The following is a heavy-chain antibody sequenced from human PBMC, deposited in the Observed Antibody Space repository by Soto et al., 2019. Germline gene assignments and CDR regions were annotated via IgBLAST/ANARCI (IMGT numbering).Heavy chain of an antibody. Sequence: QVQLQESGPGLVKPSETLSLTCTVSGGSISSYYWSWIRQPPGKGLEWIGYIYYSGSTNYNPSLKSRVTISVDTSKNQFSLKLSSVTAADTAVYYCATNSIVGARVPYYYYGMDVWGQGTTVTVSS. V-gene: IGHV4-59*08. J-gene: IGHJ6*02. D-gene: IGHD1-26*01. CDR1: GGSISSYY. CDR2: IYYSGST. CDR3: ATNSIVGARVPYYYYGMDV.